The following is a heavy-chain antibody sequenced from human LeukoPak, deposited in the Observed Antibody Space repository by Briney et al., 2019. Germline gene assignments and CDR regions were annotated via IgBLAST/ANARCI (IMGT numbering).Heavy chain of an antibody. D-gene: IGHD3-22*01. J-gene: IGHJ4*02. Sequence: GGSLRLSCAASGFTFSSYSMNWVRQAPGKGLEWVSSISSSSSYIYYADSVKGRFTISRDNSKLYLQMNSLRAEDTAFYYCARGLMGGYPYFENWGQGTLVTVSS. CDR3: ARGLMGGYPYFEN. CDR2: ISSSSSYI. V-gene: IGHV3-21*04. CDR1: GFTFSSYS.